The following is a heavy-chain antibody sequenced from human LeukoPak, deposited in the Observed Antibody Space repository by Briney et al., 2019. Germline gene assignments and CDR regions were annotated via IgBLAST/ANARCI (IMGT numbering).Heavy chain of an antibody. V-gene: IGHV3-21*01. CDR2: ISSSSSYI. D-gene: IGHD6-6*01. Sequence: GGSLRLSCAASGFTFSSYSMNWVRQAPGKGLEWVSSISSSSSYIYYADSVKGRFTISRDNAKNSLYLQMNSLRAEDTAVYYCARASQMDGSSDDAFDIWGQGTMVTVSS. CDR3: ARASQMDGSSDDAFDI. CDR1: GFTFSSYS. J-gene: IGHJ3*02.